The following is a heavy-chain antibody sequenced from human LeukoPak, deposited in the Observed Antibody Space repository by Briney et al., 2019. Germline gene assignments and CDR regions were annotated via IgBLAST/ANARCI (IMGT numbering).Heavy chain of an antibody. V-gene: IGHV4-34*01. Sequence: SETLSLTCAVYGGSFSGYYWSWIRQPPGKGLEWIGEINLSGSTNYNPSLKSRVTISVDTSKNQFSLKLSSVTAADTAVYYCARQLRSYPGVSPFDYWGQGTLVTVSS. CDR1: GGSFSGYY. J-gene: IGHJ4*02. CDR3: ARQLRSYPGVSPFDY. CDR2: INLSGST. D-gene: IGHD1-7*01.